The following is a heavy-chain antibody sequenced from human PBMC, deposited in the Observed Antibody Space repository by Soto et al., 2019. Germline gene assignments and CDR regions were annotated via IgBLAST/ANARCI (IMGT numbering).Heavy chain of an antibody. D-gene: IGHD3-22*01. CDR2: ISGSGGST. CDR1: GFTFSSYA. J-gene: IGHJ5*02. V-gene: IGHV3-23*01. CDR3: AKDPVSHTSQHYYDSSGDT. Sequence: GGSLRLSCAASGFTFSSYAMSWVRQAPGKGLEWVSAISGSGGSTYYADSVKGRFTISRDNSKNTLYLQMNSLRAEDTAVYYCAKDPVSHTSQHYYDSSGDTGGQGTLVTVSS.